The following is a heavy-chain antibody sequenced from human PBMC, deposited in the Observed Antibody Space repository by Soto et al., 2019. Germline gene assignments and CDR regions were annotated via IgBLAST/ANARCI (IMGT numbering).Heavy chain of an antibody. CDR3: ARDGDTPDY. D-gene: IGHD5-18*01. J-gene: IGHJ4*02. CDR1: GFTFNTYS. Sequence: GGSLRLSCEASGFTFNTYSMHWVRQPPGKGLEWLAAIWYDGTQKYYADSVKGRFIISRDNSKKTLYLEMSSLRAEDTAVYYCARDGDTPDYWGQGTLVTVSS. CDR2: IWYDGTQK. V-gene: IGHV3-33*01.